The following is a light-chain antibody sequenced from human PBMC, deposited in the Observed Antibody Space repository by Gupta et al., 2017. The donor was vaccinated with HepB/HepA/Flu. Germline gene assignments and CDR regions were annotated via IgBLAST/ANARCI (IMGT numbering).Light chain of an antibody. CDR1: QSISSW. CDR3: QQYDNYSLS. V-gene: IGKV1-5*03. CDR2: KAS. J-gene: IGKJ2*01. Sequence: DIQMTQSPSTRSASVGDRVTITCRASQSISSWLAWYQQKPGKAPKLLIYKASSLESGVPSRFSGSGSGTEFTLTISSLKPDDFATYYCQQYDNYSLSFGQGTKLEIK.